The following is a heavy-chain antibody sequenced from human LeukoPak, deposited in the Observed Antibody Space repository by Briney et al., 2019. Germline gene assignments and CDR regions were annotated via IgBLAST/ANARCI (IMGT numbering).Heavy chain of an antibody. CDR3: ARDLDYGDYAWFDP. V-gene: IGHV1-2*02. J-gene: IGHJ5*02. CDR1: GYTFTGHY. Sequence: ASVKVSCKASGYTFTGHYMHWVRQAPGQGLEWMGWINPNSGGTNYAQKFQGRVTMARDTSISTAYMELSRLRSDDTAVYYCARDLDYGDYAWFDPWGQGTLVTVSS. CDR2: INPNSGGT. D-gene: IGHD4-17*01.